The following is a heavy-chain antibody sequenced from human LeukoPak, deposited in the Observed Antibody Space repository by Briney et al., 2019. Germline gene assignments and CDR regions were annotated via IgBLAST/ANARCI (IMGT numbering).Heavy chain of an antibody. V-gene: IGHV4-61*02. Sequence: PSETLSLTCTVSGGSIYSGSYYWNWIRQPAGKGLEWIGRIYTSGSTNYNPSLKSRVTISVDKSKNQFSLKLNSVTAADTAVYYCARVVYSGNDYVGGYNWFDPWGQGTLVTVSS. CDR3: ARVVYSGNDYVGGYNWFDP. D-gene: IGHD5-12*01. CDR1: GGSIYSGSYY. J-gene: IGHJ5*02. CDR2: IYTSGST.